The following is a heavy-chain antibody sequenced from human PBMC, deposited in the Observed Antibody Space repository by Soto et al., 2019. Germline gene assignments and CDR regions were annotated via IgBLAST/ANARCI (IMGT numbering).Heavy chain of an antibody. CDR3: ASGYDSLFALEPFDY. Sequence: QVQLVESGGGLVKPGGSLRLSCAASGFTFSDYYMSWICQAPGKGLEWVSYISSSGSTIYYADSVKGQFTISRDNAKNSLYLQMNSLRAEDTAVYYCASGYDSLFALEPFDYWGQGTLVTVSS. D-gene: IGHD5-12*01. V-gene: IGHV3-11*01. J-gene: IGHJ4*02. CDR2: ISSSGSTI. CDR1: GFTFSDYY.